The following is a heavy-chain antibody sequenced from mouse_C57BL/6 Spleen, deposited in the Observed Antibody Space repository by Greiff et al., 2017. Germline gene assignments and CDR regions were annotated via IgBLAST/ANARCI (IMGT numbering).Heavy chain of an antibody. CDR3: ASGFITTVVPYAMEY. CDR1: GYTFTDYY. V-gene: IGHV1-26*01. D-gene: IGHD1-1*01. Sequence: VQLQQSGPELVKPGASVKISCTASGYTFTDYYMNWVKQSHGKSLEWIGDINPNNGGTSYNQKFKGKATLTVDTSSSTAYMELRSLTSEDSAVYYCASGFITTVVPYAMEYWGQGTSVTVSS. CDR2: INPNNGGT. J-gene: IGHJ4*01.